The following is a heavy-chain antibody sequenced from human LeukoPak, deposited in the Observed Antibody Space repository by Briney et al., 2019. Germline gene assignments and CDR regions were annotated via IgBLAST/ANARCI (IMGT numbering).Heavy chain of an antibody. Sequence: PSETLSLTCAVYGGSFSGYYWSWIRQPPGKGLEWIGEINHSGSTNYNPSLKSRVTISVDTSKNQFSLKLSSVTAADTAVYYCARRKAVLLWFGELLYFDYWGQGTLVTVSS. D-gene: IGHD3-10*01. CDR1: GGSFSGYY. J-gene: IGHJ4*02. CDR2: INHSGST. V-gene: IGHV4-34*01. CDR3: ARRKAVLLWFGELLYFDY.